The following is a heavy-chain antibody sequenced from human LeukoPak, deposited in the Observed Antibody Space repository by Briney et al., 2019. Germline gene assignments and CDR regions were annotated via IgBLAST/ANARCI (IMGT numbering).Heavy chain of an antibody. J-gene: IGHJ4*02. CDR3: ARDHMLRGVDY. D-gene: IGHD3-10*01. V-gene: IGHV4-59*12. CDR1: GGSFSGYY. Sequence: SETLSLTCAVYGGSFSGYYWSWIRQPPGKGLEWIGYIYYSGSTNYNPSLKSRVTISVDTSKNQFSLKLTSVTAADTAVYYCARDHMLRGVDYWGQGTLVTVSS. CDR2: IYYSGST.